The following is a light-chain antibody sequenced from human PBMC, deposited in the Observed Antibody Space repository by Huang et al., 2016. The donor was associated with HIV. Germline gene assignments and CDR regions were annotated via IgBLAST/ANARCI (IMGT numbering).Light chain of an antibody. V-gene: IGKV1-39*01. CDR2: GAS. Sequence: DIQMSQSPSSLSAFVGDRVTITCRASQSISYYLNWYQVKPGKAPKLVIYGASTLQSGVPSRFSGSGSGTDVTLTISSLQPEDVAIYYCQQTSSTLVTFGPGTKVDIK. CDR1: QSISYY. CDR3: QQTSSTLVT. J-gene: IGKJ3*01.